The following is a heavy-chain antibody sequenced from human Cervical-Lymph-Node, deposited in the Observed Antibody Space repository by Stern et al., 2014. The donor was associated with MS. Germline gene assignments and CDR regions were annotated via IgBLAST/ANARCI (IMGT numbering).Heavy chain of an antibody. J-gene: IGHJ4*02. D-gene: IGHD4-17*01. V-gene: IGHV1-2*02. Sequence: VQLMQSGADVKRPGASVKVSCKTSGYTVTNYYIHWVRQAPGQGLEWMGWINSNGGGTYSAQKFQGRVTMTSDTSISTIYMDLTRLTSDDTAIYYCARDMSAVTTPYFDYWGLGTLVTVSS. CDR1: GYTVTNYY. CDR2: INSNGGGT. CDR3: ARDMSAVTTPYFDY.